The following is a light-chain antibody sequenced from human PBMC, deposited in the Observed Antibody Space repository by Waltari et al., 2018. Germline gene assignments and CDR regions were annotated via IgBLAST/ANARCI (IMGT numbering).Light chain of an antibody. CDR3: QQRSNWPGT. V-gene: IGKV3-11*01. CDR2: DAS. J-gene: IGKJ1*01. CDR1: QSVSSY. Sequence: EIVLTQSPATLSLSPGERATLSCRASQSVSSYLAWYQQKPGQAPRLLIYDASNRATGIPARFSGRGSGTDFTLTISSLEPEDFAVYDCQQRSNWPGTFGQGTKVEIK.